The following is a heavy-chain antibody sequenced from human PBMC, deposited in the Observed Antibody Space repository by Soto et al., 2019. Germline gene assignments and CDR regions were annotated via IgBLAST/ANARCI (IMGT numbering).Heavy chain of an antibody. CDR1: GGTFSSYA. CDR3: ARDSLEGRDGYNHFDY. J-gene: IGHJ4*02. V-gene: IGHV1-69*13. D-gene: IGHD5-12*01. Sequence: SVKVSCKASGGTFSSYANSWVRQAPGQGLEWMGGIIPIFGTANYAQKFQGRVTITADESTSTAYMELSSLRSEDTAVYYCARDSLEGRDGYNHFDYWGQGTLVTVSS. CDR2: IIPIFGTA.